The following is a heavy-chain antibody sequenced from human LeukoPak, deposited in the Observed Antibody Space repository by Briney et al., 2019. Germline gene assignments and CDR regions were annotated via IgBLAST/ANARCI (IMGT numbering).Heavy chain of an antibody. CDR2: IYYSGST. J-gene: IGHJ4*02. CDR1: GGSFSGYY. Sequence: PSETLSLTCAVYGGSFSGYYWSWIRQPPGKGLEWIGYIYYSGSTNYNPSLKSRVTISVDTSKNQFSLKLSSVTAADTAVYYCARARGGSWTGYYFDYWGQGTLVTVSS. D-gene: IGHD6-13*01. V-gene: IGHV4-59*01. CDR3: ARARGGSWTGYYFDY.